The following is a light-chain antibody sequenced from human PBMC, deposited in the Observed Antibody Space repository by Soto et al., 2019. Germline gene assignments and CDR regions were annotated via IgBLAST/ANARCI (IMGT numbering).Light chain of an antibody. J-gene: IGKJ3*01. CDR1: QSISSY. V-gene: IGKV1-39*01. Sequence: DIQMTQSPSSLSASVGDRVTITYRASQSISSYLNWYQQKPGKAPKFLIYDASSLQSGVPSRFSGSGSGTDFTLTISSLQPEDFATYYCQQSYSTPLTFGPGTKVDIK. CDR2: DAS. CDR3: QQSYSTPLT.